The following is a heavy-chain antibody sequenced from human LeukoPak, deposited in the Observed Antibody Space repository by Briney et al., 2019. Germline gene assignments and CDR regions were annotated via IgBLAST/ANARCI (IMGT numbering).Heavy chain of an antibody. CDR2: MNPNSGNT. CDR3: ARGPYYDSSGNYYLSIDY. J-gene: IGHJ4*02. V-gene: IGHV1-8*01. CDR1: GYTFISYD. D-gene: IGHD3-22*01. Sequence: ASVKVSCKASGYTFISYDINWVRQATGQGLEWMAWMNPNSGNTGYAQKFQGRVTMTRKTSISTAYMELSSLRSEDTAVYYCARGPYYDSSGNYYLSIDYWGQGTLVTVSS.